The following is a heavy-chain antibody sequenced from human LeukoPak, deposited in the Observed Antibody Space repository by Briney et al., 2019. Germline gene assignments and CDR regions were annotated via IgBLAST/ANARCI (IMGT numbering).Heavy chain of an antibody. CDR3: ATDYLLISDSSGYYSNDY. V-gene: IGHV1-24*01. CDR2: FDPEDGET. Sequence: GASVKVSCKVSGYTLTELSMHWVRQAPGKGLEWMGGFDPEDGETIYAQKFQGRVTMTEDTSTDTAYMELSSLRSEDTAVYYCATDYLLISDSSGYYSNDYWGQGTLVTVSS. J-gene: IGHJ4*02. CDR1: GYTLTELS. D-gene: IGHD3-22*01.